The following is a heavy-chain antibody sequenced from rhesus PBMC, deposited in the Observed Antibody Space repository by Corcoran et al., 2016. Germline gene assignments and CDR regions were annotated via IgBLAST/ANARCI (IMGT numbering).Heavy chain of an antibody. CDR1: VYSFPSDW. CDR3: ARSLRSFDY. V-gene: IGHV5-20*02. D-gene: IGHD3-40*01. Sequence: VQLVQSGAEVKRPVESLKISCKTSVYSFPSDWISWVLHMPGKGLEWMGAFDPSDSDTRYSPSFQGQVTISADKSISTAYLQWSSLKASDTATYYCARSLRSFDYWGQGVLVTVSS. CDR2: FDPSDSDT. J-gene: IGHJ4*01.